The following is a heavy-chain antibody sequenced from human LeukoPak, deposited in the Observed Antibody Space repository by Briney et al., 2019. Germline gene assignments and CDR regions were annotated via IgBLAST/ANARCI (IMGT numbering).Heavy chain of an antibody. V-gene: IGHV1-2*02. CDR1: GYTFTGYY. CDR3: ARGPTNWGSRGYFDY. Sequence: GASVKVSCKASGYTFTGYYMHWVRQAPGQGLEWMGWINPNSGGTNYAQKFQGRVTMTTDTSTSTAYMELRSLRSDDTAVYYCARGPTNWGSRGYFDYWGQGTLVTVSS. J-gene: IGHJ4*02. CDR2: INPNSGGT. D-gene: IGHD7-27*01.